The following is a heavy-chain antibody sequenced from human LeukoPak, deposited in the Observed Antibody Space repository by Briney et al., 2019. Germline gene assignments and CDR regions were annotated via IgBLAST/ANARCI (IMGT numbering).Heavy chain of an antibody. V-gene: IGHV4-59*01. CDR1: GGSISSYY. CDR2: IYYSGST. D-gene: IGHD6-6*01. CDR3: ARVAQQLVVGYYYYYMDV. Sequence: SETLSLTCTVSGGSISSYYWSWIRQPPGKGLEWIGYIYYSGSTNYNPSLKGRVTISVDTSKNQFSLKLSSVTAADTAVYYCARVAQQLVVGYYYYYMDVWGKGTTVTVSS. J-gene: IGHJ6*03.